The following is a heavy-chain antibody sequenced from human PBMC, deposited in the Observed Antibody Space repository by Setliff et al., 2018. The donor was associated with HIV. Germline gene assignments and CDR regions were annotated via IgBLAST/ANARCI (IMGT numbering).Heavy chain of an antibody. D-gene: IGHD3-10*01. CDR1: GGSISGHY. V-gene: IGHV4-59*08. Sequence: SETLSLTCSVSGGSISGHYWSWIRQSPEKRLEWIGYVYHSGTTHYSPSLKNRVSIYVDPSRNQFSLRLTSVNAADTAVYYCARHYYDSGSPFDSWGQGTVVTVSS. CDR3: ARHYYDSGSPFDS. CDR2: VYHSGTT. J-gene: IGHJ4*02.